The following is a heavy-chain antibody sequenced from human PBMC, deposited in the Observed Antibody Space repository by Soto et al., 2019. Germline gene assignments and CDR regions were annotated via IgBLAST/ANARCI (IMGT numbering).Heavy chain of an antibody. Sequence: SETLSLTCAVYGGSFSGYYWSWIRQPPGKGLEWIGEINHSGSTNYNPSLKSRVTISVDTSKNQFSLKLSSVTAADTVVYYCARGVLITMVRCVIPSYLGVLFDPWGQGTLVTVSS. CDR2: INHSGST. V-gene: IGHV4-34*01. J-gene: IGHJ5*02. D-gene: IGHD3-10*01. CDR3: ARGVLITMVRCVIPSYLGVLFDP. CDR1: GGSFSGYY.